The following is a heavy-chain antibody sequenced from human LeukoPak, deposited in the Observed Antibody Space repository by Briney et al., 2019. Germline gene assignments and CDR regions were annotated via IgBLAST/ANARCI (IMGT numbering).Heavy chain of an antibody. J-gene: IGHJ6*03. CDR2: INHSETT. V-gene: IGHV4-34*01. CDR3: ARSSVPYYYYNYSMDV. Sequence: SETLSLTCAVFGGSFSGYYWSWIRQPPGKGLEWIADINHSETTNYYPSLKSRVTISVDTSKNHFSLKLSSVTAADTAVYYCARSSVPYYYYNYSMDVWGNGTTVTVSS. D-gene: IGHD3-22*01. CDR1: GGSFSGYY.